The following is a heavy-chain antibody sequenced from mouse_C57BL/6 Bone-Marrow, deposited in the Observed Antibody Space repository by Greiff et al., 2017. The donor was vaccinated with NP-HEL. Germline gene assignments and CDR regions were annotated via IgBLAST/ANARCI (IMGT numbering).Heavy chain of an antibody. CDR1: GYTFTSYW. D-gene: IGHD2-4*01. CDR2: INPSNGGT. J-gene: IGHJ1*03. Sequence: QVQLQQSGTELVKPGASVKLSCKASGYTFTSYWMHWVKQRPGQGLEWIGNINPSNGGTNYNEKFKSKATLTVDKSSSTAYMQLSSLTSEDSAVYYCARQGIYYDYDEGLYWYFDVWGTGTTVTVSS. CDR3: ARQGIYYDYDEGLYWYFDV. V-gene: IGHV1-53*01.